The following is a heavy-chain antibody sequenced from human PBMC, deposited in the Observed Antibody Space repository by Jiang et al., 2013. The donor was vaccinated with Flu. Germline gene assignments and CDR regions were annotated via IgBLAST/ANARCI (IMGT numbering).Heavy chain of an antibody. D-gene: IGHD1-26*01. V-gene: IGHV2-70*04. J-gene: IGHJ6*02. CDR1: GFSLNTPGMR. CDR2: IDWDDDE. CDR3: TRMGVGATDYWGVDV. Sequence: KPTQTLTLTCTFSGFSLNTPGMRVSWIRQPPGKAPEWLARIDWDDDEFYSPFLRPRLSISKDTSKNQVVLTMTKMEPADTATYYCTRMGVGATDYWGVDVWGQGTTVIVS.